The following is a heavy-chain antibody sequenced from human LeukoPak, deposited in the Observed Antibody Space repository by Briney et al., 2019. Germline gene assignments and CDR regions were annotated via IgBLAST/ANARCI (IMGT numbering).Heavy chain of an antibody. D-gene: IGHD5-12*01. J-gene: IGHJ4*02. CDR3: ARDRGGYDFVVDY. CDR1: GYTFTGYY. V-gene: IGHV1-2*02. CDR2: INPNSGGT. Sequence: ASVKVSCKASGYTFTGYYIHWVRQAPGQGLEWMGWINPNSGGTSYAQKFQGRVTMTRDTSISTVYMELSRLRSDDTAVYYCARDRGGYDFVVDYWGQGTLVTVSS.